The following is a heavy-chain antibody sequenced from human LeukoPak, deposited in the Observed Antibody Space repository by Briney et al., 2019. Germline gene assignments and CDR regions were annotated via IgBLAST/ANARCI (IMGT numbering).Heavy chain of an antibody. V-gene: IGHV3-23*01. J-gene: IGHJ4*02. CDR3: AKDGSGSYFWSRREYYFDY. Sequence: PGGSLRLSCAASGFTFSSYAMSWVRQAPGKGLEWVSAISGSGDSTYYADSVKGRFTISRDNSKNTLYLQMNSLRAEDTAVYYCAKDGSGSYFWSRREYYFDYWGQGTLVTVSS. CDR2: ISGSGDST. CDR1: GFTFSSYA. D-gene: IGHD1-26*01.